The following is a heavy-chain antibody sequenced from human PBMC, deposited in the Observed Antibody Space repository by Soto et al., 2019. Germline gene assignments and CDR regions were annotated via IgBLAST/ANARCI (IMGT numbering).Heavy chain of an antibody. CDR3: ARDPPRRIAVAP. J-gene: IGHJ5*02. Sequence: GGSLRLSCAASGFTFSSYAMTWVRQAPGKGLEWVSVISGSGGTTYYVDSVRGRFTISRDNSKNTLYLEMNSLRAEDTAVYYCARDPPRRIAVAPWGQGTLVTVSS. CDR2: ISGSGGTT. V-gene: IGHV3-23*01. CDR1: GFTFSSYA. D-gene: IGHD6-19*01.